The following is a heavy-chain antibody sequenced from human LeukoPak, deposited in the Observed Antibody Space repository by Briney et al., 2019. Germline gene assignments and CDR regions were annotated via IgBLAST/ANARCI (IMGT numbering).Heavy chain of an antibody. CDR3: TRDIVVVVAATGYYYYYGMDV. CDR2: IRSKAYDGTT. Sequence: GGSLRLSCTASGFTFGDYAMSWVRQAPGKGLEWVGFIRSKAYDGTTGYAASVRGRFTISRDDSKSIAYLQMNSLKTEDTAVYYSTRDIVVVVAATGYYYYYGMDVWGQGTTVTVSS. V-gene: IGHV3-49*04. D-gene: IGHD2-15*01. J-gene: IGHJ6*02. CDR1: GFTFGDYA.